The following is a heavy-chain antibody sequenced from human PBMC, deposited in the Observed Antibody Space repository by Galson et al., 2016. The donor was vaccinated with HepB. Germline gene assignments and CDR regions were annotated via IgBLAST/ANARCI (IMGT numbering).Heavy chain of an antibody. CDR3: AVGGGRDAYDI. Sequence: SVKVSCKASGGTLSSFPISWVRQAPGQGLEWMGGIIPIFATANYAQELQGRLTIAADESTNTAYMELSSLRSEDTAFYYCAVGGGRDAYDIWGQGTMVTVSS. J-gene: IGHJ3*02. D-gene: IGHD3-16*01. CDR1: GGTLSSFP. V-gene: IGHV1-69*13. CDR2: IIPIFATA.